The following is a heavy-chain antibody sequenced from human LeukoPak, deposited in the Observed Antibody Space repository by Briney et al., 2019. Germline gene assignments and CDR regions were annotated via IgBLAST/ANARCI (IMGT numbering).Heavy chain of an antibody. D-gene: IGHD3-10*01. CDR1: GFTFSSYA. CDR2: ISYDGSNK. Sequence: PGRSLRLSCAASGFTFSSYAMHWVRQAPGKGLEWVAVISYDGSNKYYADSVKGRFTISRDNSKNTLYLQMNSLRAEDTAVYYCANHGLWFGELLPGGYWGQGTLVTVPS. CDR3: ANHGLWFGELLPGGY. V-gene: IGHV3-30-3*01. J-gene: IGHJ4*02.